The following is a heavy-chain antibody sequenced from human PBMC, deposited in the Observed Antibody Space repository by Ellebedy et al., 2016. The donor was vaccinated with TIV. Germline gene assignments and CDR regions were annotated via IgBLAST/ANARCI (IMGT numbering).Heavy chain of an antibody. V-gene: IGHV3-21*01. Sequence: GESLKISCAVSAFTFTDYSMNWVRQAPGKGLEWVSSISPDSSFIYYADSVKGRFTISRDNAKNSVYLEMSSLRAEDTALYYCARMNGFYDSDGYYSDYWGQGTLVTVSS. D-gene: IGHD3-22*01. CDR2: ISPDSSFI. CDR3: ARMNGFYDSDGYYSDY. CDR1: AFTFTDYS. J-gene: IGHJ4*02.